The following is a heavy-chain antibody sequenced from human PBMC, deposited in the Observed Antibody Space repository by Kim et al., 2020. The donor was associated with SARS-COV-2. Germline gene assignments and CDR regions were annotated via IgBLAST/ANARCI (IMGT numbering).Heavy chain of an antibody. D-gene: IGHD5-12*01. V-gene: IGHV4-39*01. CDR3: ARVGYENGWSTYVVY. CDR1: GGSISTTTYY. Sequence: SETLSLTCTVSGGSISTTTYYWGWIRQPPGKGLEWIATIYYSGRNFYSPSLKSRVTISVDTSKDQFSLKLTSVTAADTAVYYCARVGYENGWSTYVVYWGQGILVTVSS. CDR2: IYYSGRN. J-gene: IGHJ4*02.